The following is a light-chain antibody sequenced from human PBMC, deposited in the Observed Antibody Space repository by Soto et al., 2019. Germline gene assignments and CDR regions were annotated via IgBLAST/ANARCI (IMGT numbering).Light chain of an antibody. J-gene: IGLJ1*01. CDR1: SSDVGGYNY. Sequence: QSALTQPASVSGSPGQSITISCTGTSSDVGGYNYVSWYQQHPGKAPKLMIYDVSNRPSGVSNRFSGSKSGNTASLTISGLQAEDEADYYCSSYTSSSTFYVLGTGTKVPVL. CDR2: DVS. V-gene: IGLV2-14*01. CDR3: SSYTSSSTFYV.